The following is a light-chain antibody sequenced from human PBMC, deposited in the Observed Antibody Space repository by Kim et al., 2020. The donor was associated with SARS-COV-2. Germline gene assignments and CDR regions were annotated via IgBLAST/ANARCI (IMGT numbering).Light chain of an antibody. J-gene: IGKJ4*01. CDR2: AAS. CDR3: QKYNSAPLT. V-gene: IGKV1-27*01. Sequence: DIQMTQSPSSLSASVGDRVTITCRANQDINNYLAWYQQKPGKVPKLLIYAASTLQSEVPSRFSGSGSGTDFTLTISSLQPEDVATYYCQKYNSAPLTFGGGTKVDIK. CDR1: QDINNY.